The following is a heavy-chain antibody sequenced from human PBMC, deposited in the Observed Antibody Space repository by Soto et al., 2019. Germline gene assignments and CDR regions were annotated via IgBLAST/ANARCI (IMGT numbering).Heavy chain of an antibody. CDR3: AKVRSLRYCTSTRCLGAFDI. CDR1: ALTFRSYA. CDR2: ITASADTT. Sequence: EEQLLESGGGLVRPGGSLRLSCAASALTFRSYAMSWVRQAPGKGLEWVSAITASADTTYYVDSVKGRFTISRDNSKNTLYLRMNSLRAEDTAVYYGAKVRSLRYCTSTRCLGAFDIWGQGTMVTVS. J-gene: IGHJ3*02. D-gene: IGHD2-2*01. V-gene: IGHV3-23*01.